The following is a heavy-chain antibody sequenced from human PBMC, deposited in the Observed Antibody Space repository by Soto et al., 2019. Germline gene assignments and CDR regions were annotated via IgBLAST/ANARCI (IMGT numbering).Heavy chain of an antibody. CDR2: ISWNSGSI. Sequence: EVPLVESGGGLVQPGRSLRLSCAASGFTFDDYAMHWVRQAPGRGLEWVSGISWNSGSIGYADSVKGRFTISRDNAKNSLYLQMNSLRAEDTALYYCAKGRGYSYGWDYWGQGTLVTVSS. CDR1: GFTFDDYA. CDR3: AKGRGYSYGWDY. J-gene: IGHJ4*02. D-gene: IGHD5-18*01. V-gene: IGHV3-9*01.